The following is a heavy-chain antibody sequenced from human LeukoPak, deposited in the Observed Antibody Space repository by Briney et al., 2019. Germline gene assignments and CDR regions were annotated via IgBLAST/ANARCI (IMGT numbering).Heavy chain of an antibody. CDR1: GFTFSSYA. D-gene: IGHD2-21*02. CDR3: TQDADVAVIPAKMGFIY. J-gene: IGHJ4*02. Sequence: GGSLRLSCAASGFTFSSYAMSWVRQAPGKGLEWVSSISGGGGTTYFADDVKGRFTISRDNSKNTLYLQMSSLRVEDTAVYYCTQDADVAVIPAKMGFIYWGQGTLVTVSS. CDR2: ISGGGGTT. V-gene: IGHV3-23*01.